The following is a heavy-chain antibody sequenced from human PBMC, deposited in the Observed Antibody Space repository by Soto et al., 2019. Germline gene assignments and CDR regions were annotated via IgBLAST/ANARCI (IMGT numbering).Heavy chain of an antibody. D-gene: IGHD2-2*02. CDR3: AKVGCSSSSCYTEPYYIDY. V-gene: IGHV3-30*18. J-gene: IGHJ4*02. CDR1: GFTFSSYG. CDR2: ISYDGSNK. Sequence: QVQLVESGGGVVQPGRSLRLSCAASGFTFSSYGMHWVRQALGKGLEWVTIISYDGSNKYYADSVKGRFTISRDNSKNTLYLQMSSLRAEDTAVYYCAKVGCSSSSCYTEPYYIDYWGQGTLVTVSS.